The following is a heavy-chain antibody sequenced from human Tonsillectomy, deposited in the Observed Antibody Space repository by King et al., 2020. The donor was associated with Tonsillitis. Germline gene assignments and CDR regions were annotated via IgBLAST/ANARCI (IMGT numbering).Heavy chain of an antibody. D-gene: IGHD3-10*01. CDR2: ISPIFDTP. Sequence: HVQLVESGAEVKKPGSSVKVSCKASGGTFSSNAISWVRQAPGQVFDVMGGISPIFDTPKYGKEFQGRVKITADESTSTSYRELSSLRSEDTAVYYCAIHKGHYLAATLFDTRGQTSLVTVSS. CDR3: AIHKGHYLAATLFDT. J-gene: IGHJ5*02. CDR1: GGTFSSNA. V-gene: IGHV1-69*01.